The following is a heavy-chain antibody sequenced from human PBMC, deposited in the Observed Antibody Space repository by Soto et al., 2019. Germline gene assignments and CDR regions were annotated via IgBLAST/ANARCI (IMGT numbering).Heavy chain of an antibody. D-gene: IGHD5-12*01. CDR3: ARMTGYDPPLFDY. CDR2: IKQDGSEK. CDR1: GFTFSIYW. J-gene: IGHJ4*02. Sequence: GGSLRLSCAASGFTFSIYWMSWVRQAPGKGLEWVANIKQDGSEKYYVDSVKGRFTISSDNAKNSLYLQMNSLRAEDTAVYYCARMTGYDPPLFDYWGQGTLVTVSS. V-gene: IGHV3-7*01.